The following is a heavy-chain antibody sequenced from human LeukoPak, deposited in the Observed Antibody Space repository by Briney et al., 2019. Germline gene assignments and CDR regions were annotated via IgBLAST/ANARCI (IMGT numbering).Heavy chain of an antibody. D-gene: IGHD1-7*01. V-gene: IGHV3-30-3*01. Sequence: GGSLRLSCAASGFTFSSYAMHWVRQAPGKGLEWVAVISYDGSNKYYADSVKGRFTISRDNSKNTLYLQMNSLRAEDTAVYYCARDWMTGTTRPHPGYWGQGTLVTVSS. CDR3: ARDWMTGTTRPHPGY. J-gene: IGHJ4*02. CDR1: GFTFSSYA. CDR2: ISYDGSNK.